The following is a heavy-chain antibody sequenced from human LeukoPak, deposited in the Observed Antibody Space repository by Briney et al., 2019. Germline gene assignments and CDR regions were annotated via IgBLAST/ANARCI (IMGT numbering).Heavy chain of an antibody. J-gene: IGHJ6*02. Sequence: LPGGSLRLSCAASGFTFSTYAIHWVRQAPGKGPEWLAVISYDGSTKYYADSVKGRFTISRDNSKNTMYLQMDSLRPEDTAVFYCAKAYCTGGSCYGRYYYGMDVWGQGTTVTVSS. CDR1: GFTFSTYA. D-gene: IGHD2-15*01. CDR2: ISYDGSTK. V-gene: IGHV3-30*18. CDR3: AKAYCTGGSCYGRYYYGMDV.